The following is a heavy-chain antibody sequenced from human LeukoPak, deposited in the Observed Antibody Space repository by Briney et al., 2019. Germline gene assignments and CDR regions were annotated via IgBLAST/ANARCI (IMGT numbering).Heavy chain of an antibody. J-gene: IGHJ4*01. CDR1: GYTFSSFW. V-gene: IGHV3-74*01. Sequence: PGGSLRLSCAASGYTFSSFWMHWARQAPGKGLVWVSRITPDGSYSTYADSVKGRFTISRDNARNTLFLQMNGLRAEDTAVYYCSRDTLGHHDYWGHGTLVTVSS. D-gene: IGHD6-6*01. CDR3: SRDTLGHHDY. CDR2: ITPDGSYS.